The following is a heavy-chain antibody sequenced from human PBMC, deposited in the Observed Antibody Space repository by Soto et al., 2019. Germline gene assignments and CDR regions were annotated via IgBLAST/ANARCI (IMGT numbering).Heavy chain of an antibody. CDR3: ARAPVVARYYDSSGYYYLTTGRYFDY. CDR2: INHSGST. V-gene: IGHV4-34*01. Sequence: QVQLQQWGAGLLKPSETLSLTCAVYGGSFSGYYWSWIRQPPGKGLEWIGEINHSGSTNYNPSLTSRVTIAVDTSKHQFSLKLSSVTAADTAVYYCARAPVVARYYDSSGYYYLTTGRYFDYWGQGTLVTVSS. CDR1: GGSFSGYY. D-gene: IGHD3-22*01. J-gene: IGHJ4*02.